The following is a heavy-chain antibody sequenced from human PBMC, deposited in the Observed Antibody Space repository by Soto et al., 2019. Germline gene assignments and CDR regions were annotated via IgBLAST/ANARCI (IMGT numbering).Heavy chain of an antibody. D-gene: IGHD2-21*02. CDR1: GGSISSYY. CDR2: IYYSGST. CDR3: ARGGAYCGGDCYVLFDY. Sequence: QVQLQESGPGLVKPSETLSLTCTVSGGSISSYYWSWIRQPPGKGLEWIGYIYYSGSTNYNPSLKSRVTISVDTSKNQCSLKLSSVTAADTAVYYCARGGAYCGGDCYVLFDYWGQGTLVTVSS. J-gene: IGHJ4*02. V-gene: IGHV4-59*01.